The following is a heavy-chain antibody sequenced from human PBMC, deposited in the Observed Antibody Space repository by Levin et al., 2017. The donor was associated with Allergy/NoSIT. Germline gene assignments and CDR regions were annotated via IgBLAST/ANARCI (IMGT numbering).Heavy chain of an antibody. J-gene: IGHJ6*02. CDR2: ISYDGSNK. Sequence: GGSLRLSCAASGFTFSSYAMHWVRQAPGKGLEWVAVISYDGSNKYYADSVKGRFTISRDNSKNTLYLQMNSLRAEDTAVYYCARTFSSSWYSYYYYGMDVWGQGTTVTVSS. D-gene: IGHD6-13*01. CDR3: ARTFSSSWYSYYYYGMDV. CDR1: GFTFSSYA. V-gene: IGHV3-30-3*01.